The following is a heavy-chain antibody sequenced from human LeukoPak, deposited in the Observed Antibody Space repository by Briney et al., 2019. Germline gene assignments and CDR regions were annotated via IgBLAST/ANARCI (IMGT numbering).Heavy chain of an antibody. D-gene: IGHD2-15*01. V-gene: IGHV3-30*14. Sequence: GRSLRLSCAASGFTFSSYAMHWVRQAPGKGLEWVAVISYDGSNKYYADSVKGRFTISRGNSKNTLYLQMNSLRAEDTAVYYCSQVVGYPPLVYWGQGTLVTVSS. CDR1: GFTFSSYA. CDR3: SQVVGYPPLVY. J-gene: IGHJ4*02. CDR2: ISYDGSNK.